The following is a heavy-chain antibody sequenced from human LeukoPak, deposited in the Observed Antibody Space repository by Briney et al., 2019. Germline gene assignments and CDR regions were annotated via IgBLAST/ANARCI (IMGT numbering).Heavy chain of an antibody. CDR2: IKPDGSEK. D-gene: IGHD2-21*02. CDR3: ARYGLTAALDF. V-gene: IGHV3-7*01. CDR1: GFTFSSSW. Sequence: GGSLRLSCAASGFTFSSSWMSWVRQAPGKGLEWVANIKPDGSEKFHVDSVKGRFTISRDNSKGSLSLQMNSLRAEDTAVYYCARYGLTAALDFWGQGTLVTVSS. J-gene: IGHJ4*02.